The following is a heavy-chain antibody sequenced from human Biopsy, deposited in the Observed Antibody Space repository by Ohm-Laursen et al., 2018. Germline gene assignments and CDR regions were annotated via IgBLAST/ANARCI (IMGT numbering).Heavy chain of an antibody. J-gene: IGHJ5*01. CDR2: IIPIPNVA. CDR3: ARGEGSSWFDA. D-gene: IGHD1-26*01. CDR1: GDSFTSYA. V-gene: IGHV1-69*10. Sequence: SVKVSCKASGDSFTSYAIGWVRQAPGQGLEWMGGIIPIPNVATYAQKFQGRITITADESTSTAYMELSNLTSDDTAVYFCARGEGSSWFDAWGHGTLVTVSS.